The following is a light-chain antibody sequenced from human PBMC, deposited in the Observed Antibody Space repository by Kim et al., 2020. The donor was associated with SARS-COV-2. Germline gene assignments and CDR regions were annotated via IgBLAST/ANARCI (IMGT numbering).Light chain of an antibody. J-gene: IGKJ1*01. CDR3: QQTYETPRT. Sequence: SAYVGDRVTITCRASQTINNFLTWYQEESGKAPKVLIYSASTLQSGVQSRFSGSGFGTEFTLTISSLQPEDFATYYCQQTYETPRTFGQGTKLEI. V-gene: IGKV1-39*01. CDR2: SAS. CDR1: QTINNF.